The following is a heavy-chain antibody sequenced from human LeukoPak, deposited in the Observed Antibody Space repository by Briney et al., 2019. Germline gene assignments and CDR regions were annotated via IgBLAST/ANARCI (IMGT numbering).Heavy chain of an antibody. CDR2: ISWNSGSI. CDR1: GFTFDDYA. Sequence: SGGSLRLSCAASGFTFDDYAMHWVRQAPGKGLEWVSGISWNSGSIGYADSVKGRFTISRDNAKNSLYPQMNSLRAEDTALYYCAKDKTYYYDSSGPFDPWGQGTLVTVSS. J-gene: IGHJ5*02. D-gene: IGHD3-22*01. V-gene: IGHV3-9*01. CDR3: AKDKTYYYDSSGPFDP.